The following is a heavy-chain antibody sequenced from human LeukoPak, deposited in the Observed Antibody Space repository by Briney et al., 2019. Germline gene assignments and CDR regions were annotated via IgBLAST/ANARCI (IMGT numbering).Heavy chain of an antibody. CDR2: ISGSGGST. CDR3: AKDSDSGLSDY. Sequence: GGSLRLSCAASGFTFSSYSMNWVRQAPGKGLEWVSAISGSGGSTYYADSVKGRFTISRDNSKNTLYLQMNSLRAEDTAVYYCAKDSDSGLSDYWGQGTLVTVSS. D-gene: IGHD1-26*01. CDR1: GFTFSSYS. V-gene: IGHV3-23*01. J-gene: IGHJ4*02.